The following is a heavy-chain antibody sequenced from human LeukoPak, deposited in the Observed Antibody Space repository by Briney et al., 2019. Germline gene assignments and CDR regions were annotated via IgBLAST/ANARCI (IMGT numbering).Heavy chain of an antibody. Sequence: SETLSLTCTVSGGSISSGGYYWNWIRQHPGKGLEWIGYNYYGGSIYYNPSPKSRVTISVDASKNQFSLRLTSVTAADTAVYYCAREGAGTNWFDPWGQGTLVIVSS. V-gene: IGHV4-31*03. CDR1: GGSISSGGYY. J-gene: IGHJ5*02. CDR2: NYYGGSI. CDR3: AREGAGTNWFDP. D-gene: IGHD3-10*01.